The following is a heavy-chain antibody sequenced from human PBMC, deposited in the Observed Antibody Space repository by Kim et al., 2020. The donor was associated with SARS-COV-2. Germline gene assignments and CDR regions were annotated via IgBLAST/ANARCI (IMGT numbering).Heavy chain of an antibody. Sequence: VMGPFTISRDNSKNTLFLQMNSLRAEDTAVYYCACAHRLVRGYSGGMDVWGQGTTVTVSS. V-gene: IGHV3-30*07. J-gene: IGHJ6*02. D-gene: IGHD3-10*01. CDR3: ACAHRLVRGYSGGMDV.